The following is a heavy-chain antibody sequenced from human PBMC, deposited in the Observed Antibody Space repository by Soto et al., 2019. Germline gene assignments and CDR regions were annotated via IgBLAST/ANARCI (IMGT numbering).Heavy chain of an antibody. Sequence: GSLRLSCAASGFNFSNYWMHWVRQAPGKGLVWVSRMNSAGNSINYADSVKGRFTISRDNAKNTLYLQMHSLRAEDTAVYFCARGTTTRGNYYYGMDVWGQGTAVTVS. J-gene: IGHJ6*02. CDR3: ARGTTTRGNYYYGMDV. D-gene: IGHD4-4*01. CDR1: GFNFSNYW. V-gene: IGHV3-74*01. CDR2: MNSAGNSI.